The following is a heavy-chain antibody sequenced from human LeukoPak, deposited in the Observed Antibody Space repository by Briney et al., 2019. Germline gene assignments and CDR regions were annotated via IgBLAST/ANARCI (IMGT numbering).Heavy chain of an antibody. J-gene: IGHJ6*02. CDR1: GFTVSSNY. V-gene: IGHV3-53*01. CDR2: IYSGGST. D-gene: IGHD6-13*01. Sequence: PGGSLRLSCAASGFTVSSNYMSWVRQAPGKGLEWVSVIYSGGSTYYADSVKGRFTISRDNSKNTLYLQMKSLRAEDTAVYYCARDLTDAAAGFEDYYYGMDVWGQGTTVTVSS. CDR3: ARDLTDAAAGFEDYYYGMDV.